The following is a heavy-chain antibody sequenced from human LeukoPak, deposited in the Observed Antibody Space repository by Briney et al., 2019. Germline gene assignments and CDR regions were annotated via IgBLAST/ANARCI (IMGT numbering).Heavy chain of an antibody. Sequence: QTGGSLRLSCAASGFTVSSNYMSWVRQAPGKGLEWVSVIYSGGSTYYADSVKDRFTISRDNSKNMLYLQMNSLRAEDTAVYYCARVLRRVLTGYYYYYGMDVWGQGTTVTVSS. J-gene: IGHJ6*02. V-gene: IGHV3-53*01. D-gene: IGHD3-9*01. CDR3: ARVLRRVLTGYYYYYGMDV. CDR2: IYSGGST. CDR1: GFTVSSNY.